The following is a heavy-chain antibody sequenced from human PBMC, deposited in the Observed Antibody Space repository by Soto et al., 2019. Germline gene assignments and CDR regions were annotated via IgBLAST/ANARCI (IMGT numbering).Heavy chain of an antibody. D-gene: IGHD6-19*01. CDR2: ISYDGSNK. CDR3: ATDPRIAVAGTGNFDY. V-gene: IGHV3-30-3*01. CDR1: GFAFSSYA. J-gene: IGHJ4*02. Sequence: GGSLRLSCAASGFAFSSYAMHWVRQAPGKGLEWVAVISYDGSNKYYADSVKGRFTISRDNSKNTLYLQMNSLRAEDTAVYYCATDPRIAVAGTGNFDYWGQGTLVTVPS.